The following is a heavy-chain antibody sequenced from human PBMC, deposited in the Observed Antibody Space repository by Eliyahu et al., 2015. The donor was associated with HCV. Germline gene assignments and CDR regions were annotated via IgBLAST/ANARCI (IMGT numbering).Heavy chain of an antibody. D-gene: IGHD5-24*01. J-gene: IGHJ4*02. V-gene: IGHV1-69*01. CDR2: XIPIFGTA. CDR1: GGTFSSYA. Sequence: EVKKPGSSVKVSCKASGGTFSSYAISWVRQAPGQGLEWMGGXIPIFGTANYAQKFQGRVTITADESTSTAYMELSSLRSEDTAVYYCARARMGGWGDGYNLFGYWGQGTLVTVSS. CDR3: ARARMGGWGDGYNLFGY.